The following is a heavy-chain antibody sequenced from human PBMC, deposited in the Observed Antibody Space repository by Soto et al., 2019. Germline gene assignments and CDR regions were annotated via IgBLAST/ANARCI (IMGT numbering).Heavy chain of an antibody. CDR2: ISWNGDSS. J-gene: IGHJ4*02. Sequence: EVHLVESGGGLVQPGRSLRLSCVASGFSFDDYAMHWVRQAPGKGLEWVSGISWNGDSSGYADSVKGRFTISRDNDKNSLYLEMKSLRAEDTAVYYCAIDYSGSGTYYFWGQGTLVTVSS. D-gene: IGHD3-10*01. CDR3: AIDYSGSGTYYF. CDR1: GFSFDDYA. V-gene: IGHV3-9*01.